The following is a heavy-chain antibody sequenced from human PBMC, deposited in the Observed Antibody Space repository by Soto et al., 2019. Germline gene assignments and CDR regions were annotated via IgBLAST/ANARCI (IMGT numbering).Heavy chain of an antibody. V-gene: IGHV3-11*01. Sequence: HVQLVESGGGLVEPGGSLRLSCAASGFSFSDYYVNWIRQAPWKGLEWISYTGRSLYPIYYADSVKGRFSISRDSAKNSVFLQMNSLRVEDTAVYYCARDNRSFWNGYYRRYDYYGMDVWGRGTTVIVSS. J-gene: IGHJ6*02. CDR3: ARDNRSFWNGYYRRYDYYGMDV. D-gene: IGHD3-3*01. CDR1: GFSFSDYY. CDR2: TGRSLYPI.